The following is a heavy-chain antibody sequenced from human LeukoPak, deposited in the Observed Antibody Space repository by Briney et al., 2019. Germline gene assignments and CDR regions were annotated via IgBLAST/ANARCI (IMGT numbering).Heavy chain of an antibody. Sequence: GASVKVSCKASGGTFSSYAISWVRQAPGQGLEWMGGFIPIFGTANYAQKFQGRVTITADESTSTAYMELSSLRSEDTAVYYCAREGRYYYDTTYYFDYWGQGTLVTVSS. J-gene: IGHJ4*02. CDR2: FIPIFGTA. V-gene: IGHV1-69*13. CDR3: AREGRYYYDTTYYFDY. CDR1: GGTFSSYA. D-gene: IGHD3-22*01.